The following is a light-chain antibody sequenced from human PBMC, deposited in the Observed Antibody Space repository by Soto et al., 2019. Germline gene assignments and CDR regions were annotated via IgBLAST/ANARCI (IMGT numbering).Light chain of an antibody. Sequence: QSVLTQPASVSGSPGQSITISCTGTSSDVGTYTLVSWYQQHPGKAPKLVIYEVNKRPAGVSKRFSGYKSGDTASLTISGLQAEDEADYYCSSYAGPITFYVFGTGTKLTVL. V-gene: IGLV2-23*02. CDR3: SSYAGPITFYV. J-gene: IGLJ1*01. CDR2: EVN. CDR1: SSDVGTYTL.